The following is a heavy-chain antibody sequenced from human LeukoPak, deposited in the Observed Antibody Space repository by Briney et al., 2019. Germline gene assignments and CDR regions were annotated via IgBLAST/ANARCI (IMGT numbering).Heavy chain of an antibody. CDR1: GYTLTELS. CDR2: FDPEDGET. V-gene: IGHV1-24*01. J-gene: IGHJ5*02. Sequence: ASVKVSCKVSGYTLTELSMHWVRQAPGKGLEWMGGFDPEDGETIYAQKFQGRVTMTEDTSTDTAYMELSSLRSEDTAVYYCATAEYNWNDGVDWLDPWGQGTLVTVSS. CDR3: ATAEYNWNDGVDWLDP. D-gene: IGHD1-1*01.